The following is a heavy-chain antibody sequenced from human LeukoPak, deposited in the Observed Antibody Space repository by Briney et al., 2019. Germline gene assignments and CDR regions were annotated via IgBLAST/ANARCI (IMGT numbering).Heavy chain of an antibody. CDR3: ARDGYNSGGYYFDY. J-gene: IGHJ4*02. V-gene: IGHV4-31*03. D-gene: IGHD5-24*01. Sequence: SETLSLTCTVSGGSISSGGYYWSWIRQHPGKGLEWIGYIYYSGSTYYNPSLKSRVTISVDTSKNQFSLKLSSVTAADTAVYYCARDGYNSGGYYFDYWGREPWSPSPQ. CDR2: IYYSGST. CDR1: GGSISSGGYY.